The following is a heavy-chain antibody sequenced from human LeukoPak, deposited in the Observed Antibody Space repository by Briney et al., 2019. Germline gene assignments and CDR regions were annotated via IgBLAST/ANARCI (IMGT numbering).Heavy chain of an antibody. CDR1: GFTFSSYW. D-gene: IGHD3-3*01. V-gene: IGHV3-7*01. CDR2: IKQDGSEK. Sequence: PGGSLRLSCAASGFTFSSYWMSWVRQAPGKGLEWVADIKQDGSEKYYVDSVKGRFTISRDNAKNSLYLQMNSLRAEDTAVYYCARDPAYDFWSGYYTDYWGQGTLVTVSS. CDR3: ARDPAYDFWSGYYTDY. J-gene: IGHJ4*02.